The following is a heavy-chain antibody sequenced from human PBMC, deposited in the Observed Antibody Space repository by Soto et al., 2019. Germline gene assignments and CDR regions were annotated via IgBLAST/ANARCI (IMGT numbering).Heavy chain of an antibody. Sequence: SGPTLVNPNQTLTLTCTVSGFSLPAGGMSLGWIRQPPGKAPDWLALAYHQYKPSLQNRLTFTEDTSKNQVVLTLTNVDPGDKATYYCTLRHSSSLGPIYWGQGIQVTVSS. CDR3: TLRHSSSLGPIY. J-gene: IGHJ4*02. V-gene: IGHV2-5*01. CDR2: AYH. D-gene: IGHD3-16*01. CDR1: GFSLPAGGMS.